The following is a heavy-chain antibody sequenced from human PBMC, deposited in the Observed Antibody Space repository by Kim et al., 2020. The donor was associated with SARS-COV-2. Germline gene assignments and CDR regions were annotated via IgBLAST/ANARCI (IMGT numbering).Heavy chain of an antibody. CDR3: VKAAIGSPGDI. D-gene: IGHD6-25*01. J-gene: IGHJ4*02. V-gene: IGHV3-20*04. CDR1: GFKFGDYG. CDR2: IISYGGST. Sequence: GGSLRLSCAASGFKFGDYGMSWVRQAPGKGLEWVSGIISYGGSTEYADSVKGRFTISRDNVRNSLYLQMNSLRVEDTALYYCVKAAIGSPGDIWGQGTLVTVSS.